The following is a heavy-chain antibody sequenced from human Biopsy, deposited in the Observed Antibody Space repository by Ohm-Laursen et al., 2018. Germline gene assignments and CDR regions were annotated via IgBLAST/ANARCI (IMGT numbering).Heavy chain of an antibody. J-gene: IGHJ3*01. V-gene: IGHV3-33*06. Sequence: SLRLSCAASGFTFSDHNMHWVRQAPGRGLEWVAFIWSSATYKAYADSVKGRFTVSRVNSKNTVYLQMNSLSADDTAIYSCVKDGGQAAPYSFDVWGQGTMVTVSS. CDR3: VKDGGQAAPYSFDV. CDR1: GFTFSDHN. CDR2: IWSSATYK. D-gene: IGHD3-16*01.